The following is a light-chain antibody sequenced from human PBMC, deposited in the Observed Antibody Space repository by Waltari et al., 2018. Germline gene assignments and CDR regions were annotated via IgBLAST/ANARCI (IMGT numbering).Light chain of an antibody. CDR3: QQYNNWPALT. CDR1: QSVSSN. CDR2: GAS. J-gene: IGKJ4*01. Sequence: EIVMTQSPATLSVSPGERATLSCRASQSVSSNLAWYQQKPGQAHRLRIYGASTRATGIPSRFSGSGSGTEFTLTISSLQSEDFAVYYCQQYNNWPALTFGGGTKVEIK. V-gene: IGKV3-15*01.